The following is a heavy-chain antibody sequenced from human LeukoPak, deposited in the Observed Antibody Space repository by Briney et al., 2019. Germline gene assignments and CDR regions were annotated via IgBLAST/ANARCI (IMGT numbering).Heavy chain of an antibody. Sequence: SETLSLTCTVSGVSVGSGGYYWSWIRQPPGGGLEWIGDIYYIRNTNYNPSLKSRVTMSLDPSKNQFSLKLNSVTAADTAVYYCARTQSQSGSYRYYFAYWGQGTLVTVSS. D-gene: IGHD1-26*01. V-gene: IGHV4-61*08. CDR3: ARTQSQSGSYRYYFAY. CDR2: IYYIRNT. CDR1: GVSVGSGGYY. J-gene: IGHJ4*02.